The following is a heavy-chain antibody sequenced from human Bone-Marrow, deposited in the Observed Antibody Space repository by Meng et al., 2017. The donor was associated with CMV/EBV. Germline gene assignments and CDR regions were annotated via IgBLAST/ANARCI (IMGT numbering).Heavy chain of an antibody. J-gene: IGHJ3*02. V-gene: IGHV3-30*09. CDR3: TVGFLEWLVTDGFDI. CDR1: GLSFITYV. D-gene: IGHD3-3*01. CDR2: ISYDGSNK. Sequence: SGLSFITYVMHWVRQAPGKGLEWVALISYDGSNKYYADSVKGRFAISRDNSKNTLYLQMNSLRAEDTAVYYCTVGFLEWLVTDGFDIWGQGTMVTVSS.